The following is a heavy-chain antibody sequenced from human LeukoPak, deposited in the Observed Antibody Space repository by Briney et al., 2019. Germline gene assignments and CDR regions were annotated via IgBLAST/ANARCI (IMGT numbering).Heavy chain of an antibody. CDR3: TKGSYYDNSGRAYFDY. D-gene: IGHD3-22*01. CDR2: ISASGATT. Sequence: GGSLRLSCAASGFTFTSYAMNWVRRAPGKGLEWVSVISASGATTDYADSVKGRFTISRDNSKNTLYLQMNSLRAEDTAVYYCTKGSYYDNSGRAYFDYWGQGTLVTVSS. J-gene: IGHJ4*02. CDR1: GFTFTSYA. V-gene: IGHV3-23*01.